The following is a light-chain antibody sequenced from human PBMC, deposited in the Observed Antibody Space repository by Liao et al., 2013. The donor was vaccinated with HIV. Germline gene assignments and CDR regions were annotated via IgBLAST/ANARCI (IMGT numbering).Light chain of an antibody. Sequence: SYVLTQPPSESVAPGRTARITCGGDNIGSKSVHWYQQKPGQAPVLVIYQDSKRPSGIPERFSGSNSGNTATLTISGTQAMDEADYYCQAWDSSTAVVFGGGT. V-gene: IGLV3-21*01. J-gene: IGLJ2*01. CDR1: NIGSKS. CDR2: QDS. CDR3: QAWDSSTAVV.